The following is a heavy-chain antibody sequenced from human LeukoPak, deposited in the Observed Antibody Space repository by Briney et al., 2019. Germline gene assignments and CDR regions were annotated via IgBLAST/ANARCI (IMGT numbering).Heavy chain of an antibody. D-gene: IGHD3-16*01. V-gene: IGHV3-15*01. J-gene: IGHJ4*02. Sequence: GGSLSLSCAASGFTFCYVWMVRFRQGPGQGLEGVGRLRKATEGGATAYGALVQGRFTISRDQSANTLYLQMNSLKTEHTAVYFCASAKWGSQRTCPDYWGQGTLVTASS. CDR1: GFTFCYVW. CDR2: LRKATEGGAT. CDR3: ASAKWGSQRTCPDY.